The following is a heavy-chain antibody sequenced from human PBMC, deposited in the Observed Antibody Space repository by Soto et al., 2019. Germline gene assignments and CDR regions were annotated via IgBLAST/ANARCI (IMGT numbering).Heavy chain of an antibody. D-gene: IGHD2-21*01. CDR1: GASIITTYY. CDR3: ARHDWARFYGMDV. Sequence: PSETLSLTCSVSGASIITTYYWGWIRQSPGKGLEWIGSIYYSGSTNYNPSLKSRVTIFVDTSKSQFSLMMDSVTAADTAVYYCARHDWARFYGMDVWGQGTTVTV. J-gene: IGHJ6*02. V-gene: IGHV4-39*01. CDR2: IYYSGST.